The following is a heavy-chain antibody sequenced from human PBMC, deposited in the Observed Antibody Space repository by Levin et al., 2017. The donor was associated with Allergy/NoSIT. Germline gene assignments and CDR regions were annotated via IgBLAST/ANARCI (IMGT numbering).Heavy chain of an antibody. J-gene: IGHJ5*02. Sequence: GGSLRLSCAASGFTFSSHAMSWVRQAPGKGLAWVSAISASGITTYYADSVKGRFTISRDNSKNTLYLQLNSLRAEDTAVYFCAKGQTSTGFDPWGQGTLVTVSS. CDR2: ISASGITT. CDR3: AKGQTSTGFDP. CDR1: GFTFSSHA. V-gene: IGHV3-23*01.